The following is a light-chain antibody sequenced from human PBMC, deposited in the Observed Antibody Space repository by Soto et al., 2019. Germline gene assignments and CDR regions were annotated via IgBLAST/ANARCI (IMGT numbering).Light chain of an antibody. CDR1: QSISSS. Sequence: EIVLIQSPVTLSLSPGERATLSCRASQSISSSLAWYQQNPGQAPRLLIFDASNRATDIPDRFSGSGSGSDFTLTITGLEPEDFAVYYCQQYGSSPTFGQGTKVEIK. J-gene: IGKJ1*01. CDR3: QQYGSSPT. V-gene: IGKV3-20*01. CDR2: DAS.